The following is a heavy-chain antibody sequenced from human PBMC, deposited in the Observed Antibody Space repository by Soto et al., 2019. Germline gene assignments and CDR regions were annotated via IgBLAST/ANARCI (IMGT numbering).Heavy chain of an antibody. J-gene: IGHJ3*02. CDR3: AREGRLLGACDI. Sequence: PGGSLRLSCAASGFTFISYAMSWVRQAPGKGLEWVSAISGSGYTTYYADSVKGRFTISRDNAKNSLYLQMNNLRAEDMAVYYCAREGRLLGACDIWGQGKMVTVSS. CDR1: GFTFISYA. V-gene: IGHV3-23*01. CDR2: ISGSGYTT. D-gene: IGHD3-10*01.